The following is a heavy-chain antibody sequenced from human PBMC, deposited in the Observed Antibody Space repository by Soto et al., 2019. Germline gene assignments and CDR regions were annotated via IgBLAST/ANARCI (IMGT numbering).Heavy chain of an antibody. Sequence: PSETLSLTCTVSGGSISGHFWSWIRQPAGKRMEWIGRIYSGGRDNYNPALKSRVTMSVDTSKNQFSLTLRSVTAADTAVYYCARDNVWSGYYSFFDHWGQGSLVT. CDR3: ARDNVWSGYYSFFDH. CDR2: IYSGGRD. V-gene: IGHV4-4*07. J-gene: IGHJ4*02. D-gene: IGHD3-3*01. CDR1: GGSISGHF.